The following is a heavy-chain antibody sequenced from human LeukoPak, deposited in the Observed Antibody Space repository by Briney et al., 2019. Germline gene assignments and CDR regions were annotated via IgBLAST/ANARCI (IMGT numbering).Heavy chain of an antibody. CDR1: GYAFTDYY. CDR3: ARDHAVTASFDF. V-gene: IGHV1-2*02. J-gene: IGHJ4*02. CDR2: INPNSGAT. D-gene: IGHD2-21*02. Sequence: ASVKVSCKASGYAFTDYYMYWVRQAPGQGLEWMGLINPNSGATNYAQKFQGRVTMSRDTSISTAYMELSSLISDDTAVYYCARDHAVTASFDFWGQGALFTVSS.